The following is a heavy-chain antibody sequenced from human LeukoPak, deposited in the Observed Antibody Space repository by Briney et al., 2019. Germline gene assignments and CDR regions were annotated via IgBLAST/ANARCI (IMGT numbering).Heavy chain of an antibody. CDR2: ISGSGGRT. V-gene: IGHV3-23*01. Sequence: GGSLRLSCAASGFTFSSYAMSWVRQAPGEGLEWVSGISGSGGRTYYADTMKGRFTISRDNSKNTLYLEMNSLRGEDTAVYYCAKDQGGDYDILTGPASWGQGTLVSVSS. CDR3: AKDQGGDYDILTGPAS. D-gene: IGHD3-9*01. CDR1: GFTFSSYA. J-gene: IGHJ4*02.